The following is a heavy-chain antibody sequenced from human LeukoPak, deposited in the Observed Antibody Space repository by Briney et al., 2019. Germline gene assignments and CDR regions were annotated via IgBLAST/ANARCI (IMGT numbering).Heavy chain of an antibody. V-gene: IGHV3-21*01. CDR3: ARGTNYGDY. D-gene: IGHD1-7*01. CDR1: EFTFSTYT. CDR2: ITGSSDYI. J-gene: IGHJ4*02. Sequence: GGSLSLSCAASEFTFSTYTMNWARQAPGKGLEWVSSITGSSDYIYYADSVKGRFTISRDNAKNSLFLHMSSLRAEDTAVYYCARGTNYGDYWGQGTLVTVSS.